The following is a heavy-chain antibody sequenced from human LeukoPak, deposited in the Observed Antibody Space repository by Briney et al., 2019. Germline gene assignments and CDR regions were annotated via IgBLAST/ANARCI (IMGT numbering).Heavy chain of an antibody. D-gene: IGHD3-22*01. CDR1: GFTFSSYG. Sequence: GRSLRLSCAASGFTFSSYGMHSVRQAPGKGLEWVAVISYEGSNKYYADSVKGRFTISRDNSKNTLYLQMSSLRAEDTAVYYCAKDFLSMIAVVEYYYYGMDVWAKGPRSPSP. J-gene: IGHJ6*02. CDR2: ISYEGSNK. V-gene: IGHV3-30*18. CDR3: AKDFLSMIAVVEYYYYGMDV.